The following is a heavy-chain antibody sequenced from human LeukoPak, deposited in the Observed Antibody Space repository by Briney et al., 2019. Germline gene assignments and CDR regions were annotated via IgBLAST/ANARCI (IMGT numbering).Heavy chain of an antibody. J-gene: IGHJ3*01. Sequence: PGGSLRLSCGASGFSFSLYGMHWVRQAPGKGLEWVAFIWAAGNDDFYADSVKGRFTISRDNSKNMVYLQMNSLRAQHTALYYHLRDPPNSGYAFQVWGHGTVVTVSS. V-gene: IGHV3-30*02. CDR3: LRDPPNSGYAFQV. CDR2: IWAAGNDD. CDR1: GFSFSLYG. D-gene: IGHD3-22*01.